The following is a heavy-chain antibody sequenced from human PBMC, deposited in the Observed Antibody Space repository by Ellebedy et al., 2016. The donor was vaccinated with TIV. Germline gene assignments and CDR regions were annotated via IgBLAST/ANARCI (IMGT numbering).Heavy chain of an antibody. V-gene: IGHV3-9*01. CDR1: GFNFEAYA. CDR2: VNWNSGHI. D-gene: IGHD2-8*01. J-gene: IGHJ5*01. Sequence: SLKISXVASGFNFEAYAMHWVRQAPGTGLEWVSSVNWNSGHIAYADSVRGRFTISRDNANSSLFLQMNSLSAEDTALYYCARDRSVSGFAMYYFDSWGQGIPVTVSS. CDR3: ARDRSVSGFAMYYFDS.